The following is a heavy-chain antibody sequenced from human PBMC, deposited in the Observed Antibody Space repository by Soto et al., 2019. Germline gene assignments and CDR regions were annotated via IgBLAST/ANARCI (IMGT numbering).Heavy chain of an antibody. CDR1: GFSVNKYG. D-gene: IGHD2-2*01. J-gene: IGHJ3*01. CDR2: IWYDGSNK. CDR3: ARGTAMLGDAFDV. V-gene: IGHV3-33*01. Sequence: QVQLVESGGGVVQPGRSLRLSCAASGFSVNKYGMHWVRQAQGKGLEWVAVIWYDGSNKYYADSVKGRFTISRDNSKDTRYLKMNSLRAEDTAVYSCARGTAMLGDAFDVWGQGTMVTVSS.